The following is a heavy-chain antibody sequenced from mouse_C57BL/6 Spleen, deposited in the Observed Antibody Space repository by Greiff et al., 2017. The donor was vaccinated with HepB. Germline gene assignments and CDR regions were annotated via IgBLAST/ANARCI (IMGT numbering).Heavy chain of an antibody. CDR2: INPSSGYT. Sequence: VKLVESGAELARPGASVKMSCKASGYTFTSYTMHWVKQRPGQGLEWIGYINPSSGYTKYNQKFKDKATLTADKSSSTAYMQLSSLTSEDSAVYYCAVYYGNYPFAYWGQGTLVTVSA. CDR3: AVYYGNYPFAY. D-gene: IGHD2-1*01. V-gene: IGHV1-4*01. CDR1: GYTFTSYT. J-gene: IGHJ3*01.